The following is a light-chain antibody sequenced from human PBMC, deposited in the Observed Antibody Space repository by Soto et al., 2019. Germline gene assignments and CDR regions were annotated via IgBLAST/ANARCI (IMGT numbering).Light chain of an antibody. CDR1: SSDVGSYNR. CDR3: NLFTDSSTYV. J-gene: IGLJ1*01. CDR2: EVN. V-gene: IGLV2-18*01. Sequence: LTQPPSVSGSPGQSVTISCTGTSSDVGSYNRVSWYQQPPGTAPKLMIYEVNNRPSGVPDRFSGSKSGNTASLTISGLQAEDEADYYCNLFTDSSTYVFGTGTKVTVL.